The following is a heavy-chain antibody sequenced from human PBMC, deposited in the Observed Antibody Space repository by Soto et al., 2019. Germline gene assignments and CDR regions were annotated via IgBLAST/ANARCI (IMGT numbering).Heavy chain of an antibody. CDR2: INHSGST. J-gene: IGHJ6*02. CDR3: ARGRYDWFAESHYYGMDV. V-gene: IGHV4-34*01. D-gene: IGHD3-10*01. Sequence: QVQLQQWGAGLLKPSETLSLTCAVYGGSFSGYYWSWIRQPPGEGLEWIGEINHSGSTNYNPSLKSRVTISVDTSKNQFSLKLSSVTASDTAVYYCARGRYDWFAESHYYGMDVWGQGTTVTVSS. CDR1: GGSFSGYY.